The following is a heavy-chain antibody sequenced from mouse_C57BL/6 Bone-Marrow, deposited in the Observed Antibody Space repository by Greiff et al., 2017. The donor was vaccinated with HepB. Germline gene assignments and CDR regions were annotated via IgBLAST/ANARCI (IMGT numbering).Heavy chain of an antibody. V-gene: IGHV3-6*01. CDR2: ISYDGSN. D-gene: IGHD2-12*01. J-gene: IGHJ4*01. Sequence: EVQLQQSGPGLVKPSQSLSLTCSVTGYSITSGYYWNWIRQFPGNKLEWMGYISYDGSNNYNPSLKNRISITRDTSKNQFFLKLNSVTTEDTATYYCARDYSSYYYAMDYWGQGTSVTVSS. CDR3: ARDYSSYYYAMDY. CDR1: GYSITSGYY.